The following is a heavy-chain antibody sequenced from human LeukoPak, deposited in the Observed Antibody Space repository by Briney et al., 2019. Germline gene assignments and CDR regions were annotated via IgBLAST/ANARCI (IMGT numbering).Heavy chain of an antibody. D-gene: IGHD3-22*01. CDR1: GGSISSGDYY. CDR2: IYYSGST. Sequence: SQTLSLTCTVSGGSISSGDYYWSWIRQPPGKGLEWIGYIYYSGSTYYNPSLKSRVTISVDTSKNQLSLKLSSVTAADTAVYYCARSILSTYYYDSSGYIDAFDIWGQGTMVTVSS. CDR3: ARSILSTYYYDSSGYIDAFDI. V-gene: IGHV4-30-4*01. J-gene: IGHJ3*02.